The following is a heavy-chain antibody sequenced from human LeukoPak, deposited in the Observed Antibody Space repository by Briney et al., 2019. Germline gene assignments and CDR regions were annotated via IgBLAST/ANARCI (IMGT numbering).Heavy chain of an antibody. J-gene: IGHJ4*02. CDR1: GFTFSSYG. Sequence: GGSLRLSCAASGFTFSSYGMHWVRQAPGKGLEWVAFIRFDGGNKYYADSVKGRLTISRDNSKNTLYLQMNSLRGEDTAVYYCAKFDNRIVGAASFNYWGQGTLVTVSS. D-gene: IGHD1-26*01. CDR2: IRFDGGNK. V-gene: IGHV3-30*02. CDR3: AKFDNRIVGAASFNY.